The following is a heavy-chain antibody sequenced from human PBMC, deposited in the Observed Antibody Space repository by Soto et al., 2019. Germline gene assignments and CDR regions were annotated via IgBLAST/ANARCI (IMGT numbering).Heavy chain of an antibody. CDR1: GYTFTSYA. Sequence: QVQLVQSGAEVKKPGASVKVSCKASGYTFTSYAMHWVRQAPGQRLEWMGWINAGNGNTKYSQKFQGRVTITRDTSASTAYMELCSLRSEDTAVYYCAREYSSSSIEYYGAFDIWGQGTMVTVSS. V-gene: IGHV1-3*01. D-gene: IGHD6-6*01. J-gene: IGHJ3*02. CDR2: INAGNGNT. CDR3: AREYSSSSIEYYGAFDI.